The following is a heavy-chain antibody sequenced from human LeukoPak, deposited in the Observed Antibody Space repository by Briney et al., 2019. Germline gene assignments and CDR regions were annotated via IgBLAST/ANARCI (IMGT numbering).Heavy chain of an antibody. CDR1: GFTFSSYG. J-gene: IGHJ4*02. Sequence: GGSLRLSCAASGFTFSSYGMHWVRQAPGKGLEWVAFLRYDGSNQEYADSVKGRFTISRDNSKNTLYLQMNSLRVEDTALYYCARDDPHYDIVTGYYPIDYWGQGTLVTVSS. D-gene: IGHD3-9*01. CDR2: LRYDGSNQ. CDR3: ARDDPHYDIVTGYYPIDY. V-gene: IGHV3-30*02.